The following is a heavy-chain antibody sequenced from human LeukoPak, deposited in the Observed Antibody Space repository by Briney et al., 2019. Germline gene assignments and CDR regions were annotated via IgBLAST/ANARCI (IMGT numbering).Heavy chain of an antibody. Sequence: GGSLRLSCAASGFTFSSYSMNWVRQAPGKGLEWVSYISSSSSTIYYADSVKGRFTISRDIGKNSLYLQMNSLRAEDTAVYYCAASSGSGNYAYYFDYWGQGTLVTVSS. CDR2: ISSSSSTI. CDR3: AASSGSGNYAYYFDY. CDR1: GFTFSSYS. V-gene: IGHV3-48*04. J-gene: IGHJ4*02. D-gene: IGHD3-22*01.